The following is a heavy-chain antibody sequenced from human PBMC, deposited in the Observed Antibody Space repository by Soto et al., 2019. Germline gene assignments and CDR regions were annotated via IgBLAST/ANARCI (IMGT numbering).Heavy chain of an antibody. V-gene: IGHV4-39*01. CDR1: GASISVHSYY. Sequence: SETLSLTCTVSGASISVHSYYWTWIRQPPGKGLQWIGSSYYSGTTYFNPSLKSRATISVDTSKNQFSLRLTSVTAADPAIYCCTRRYNWNDNYFDPCGPGALVTVSS. CDR2: SYYSGTT. D-gene: IGHD1-20*01. CDR3: TRRYNWNDNYFDP. J-gene: IGHJ5*02.